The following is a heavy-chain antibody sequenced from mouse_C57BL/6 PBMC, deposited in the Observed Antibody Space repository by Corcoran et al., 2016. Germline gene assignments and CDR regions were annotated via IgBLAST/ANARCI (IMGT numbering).Heavy chain of an antibody. D-gene: IGHD1-1*01. CDR2: IYPGDGDT. J-gene: IGHJ2*01. CDR3: ASDYDGSNLDY. Sequence: QVQLQQSGAELVKPGASVKISCKASGYAFSSYWMNWVKQRPGKGLEWIGQIYPGDGDTNYNGKFKGKATLTADKSSSTAYMQLSSLTSEDSAVYFCASDYDGSNLDYWGQGTTLTVSS. CDR1: GYAFSSYW. V-gene: IGHV1-80*01.